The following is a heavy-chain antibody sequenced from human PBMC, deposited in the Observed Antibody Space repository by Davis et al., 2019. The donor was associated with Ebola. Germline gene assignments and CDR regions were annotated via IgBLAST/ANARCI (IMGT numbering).Heavy chain of an antibody. D-gene: IGHD3-9*01. V-gene: IGHV4-34*01. CDR3: ARGLGDFLTGYPLYYYYGMDV. Sequence: GSLRLSCAVYGGSFSGYYWSWIRQPPGKGLEWIGEINHSGSTNYNPSLKSRVTISVDTSKNQFSLKLSSVTAADTAVYYCARGLGDFLTGYPLYYYYGMDVWGQGTTVTVSS. CDR2: INHSGST. J-gene: IGHJ6*02. CDR1: GGSFSGYY.